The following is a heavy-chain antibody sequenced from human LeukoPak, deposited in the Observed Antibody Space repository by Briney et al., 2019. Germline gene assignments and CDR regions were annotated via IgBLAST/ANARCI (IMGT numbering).Heavy chain of an antibody. V-gene: IGHV1-46*01. CDR3: ARGPAAGYVIDP. J-gene: IGHJ5*02. D-gene: IGHD6-13*01. Sequence: GGSVKVSCKASGYTFTSYYMHWVRQAPGQGLEWMGIINPGGGSTSYAQKFQGRVTMTRDTSTSTVYMELSSLRSEDTAVYYCARGPAAGYVIDPWGQGTLVTVSS. CDR1: GYTFTSYY. CDR2: INPGGGST.